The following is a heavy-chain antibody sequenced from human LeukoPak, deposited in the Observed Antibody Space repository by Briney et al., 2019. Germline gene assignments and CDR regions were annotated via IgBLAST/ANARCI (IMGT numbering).Heavy chain of an antibody. V-gene: IGHV4-39*07. D-gene: IGHD5-12*01. J-gene: IGHJ4*02. CDR1: GGSISSGGYY. CDR2: INHSGST. CDR3: VGVGGYEMDY. Sequence: PSETLSLTCTVSGGSISSGGYYWSWIRQPPGKGLEWIGEINHSGSTNYNPSLKSRVTISVDTSKNQFSLKLSSVTAADTAVYYCVGVGGYEMDYWGQGTLVTVSS.